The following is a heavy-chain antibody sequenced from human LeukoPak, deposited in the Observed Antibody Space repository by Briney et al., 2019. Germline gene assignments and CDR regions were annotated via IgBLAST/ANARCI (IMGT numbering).Heavy chain of an antibody. Sequence: SETLSLTCTVSGGSISSYYWSWIRQPPGKGLEWSGYIYYSGSTNYNPSLTSRGTISVDTSKNQFSLKLSSVTAADTAVYYCARSGSNSYYFDSWGQGTLVTVSS. CDR1: GGSISSYY. CDR2: IYYSGST. V-gene: IGHV4-59*01. J-gene: IGHJ4*02. D-gene: IGHD4-11*01. CDR3: ARSGSNSYYFDS.